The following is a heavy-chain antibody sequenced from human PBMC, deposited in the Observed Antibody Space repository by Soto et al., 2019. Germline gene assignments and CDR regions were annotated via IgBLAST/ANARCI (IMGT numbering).Heavy chain of an antibody. CDR3: AGDRGLRAYYFDY. J-gene: IGHJ4*02. CDR2: ISSSSSYT. D-gene: IGHD5-12*01. CDR1: GFTFSDYY. V-gene: IGHV3-11*06. Sequence: QVQLVESGGGLVKPGGSLRLSCAASGFTFSDYYMSWIRQAPGKGLEWVSYISSSSSYTNYADSVKGRFTISRDNAKNSLYLQMNSLRAEDTAVYECAGDRGLRAYYFDYWGQGTLVNVSS.